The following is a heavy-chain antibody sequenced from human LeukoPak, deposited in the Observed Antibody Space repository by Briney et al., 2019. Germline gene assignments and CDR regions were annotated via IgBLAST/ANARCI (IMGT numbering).Heavy chain of an antibody. D-gene: IGHD1-26*01. CDR2: ISATDVRT. Sequence: GGSLRLSCAASGFTFSIYAMSWVRRAPGKGLEWVSAISATDVRTYYADSVKGRFTISRDNSKRTLYLQMNSLRAEDTALYYCAKDLSGSFDYWGQGSLVTVSS. CDR1: GFTFSIYA. V-gene: IGHV3-23*01. J-gene: IGHJ4*02. CDR3: AKDLSGSFDY.